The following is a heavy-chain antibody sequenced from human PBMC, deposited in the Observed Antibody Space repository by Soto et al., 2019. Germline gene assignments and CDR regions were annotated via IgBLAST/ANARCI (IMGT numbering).Heavy chain of an antibody. CDR2: ISSSGSTI. J-gene: IGHJ6*02. CDR3: ASLDGNDYDSSGYYYYYDGMDV. V-gene: IGHV3-11*01. CDR1: GFTFSDYY. Sequence: QVQLVESGGGLVKPGGSLRLSCAASGFTFSDYYMSWIRQAPGKGLEWVSYISSSGSTIYYADSVKGRFTISRDNAKNSLYLQMNSLRAEDTAVYYCASLDGNDYDSSGYYYYYDGMDVWGQGTTVTVSS. D-gene: IGHD3-22*01.